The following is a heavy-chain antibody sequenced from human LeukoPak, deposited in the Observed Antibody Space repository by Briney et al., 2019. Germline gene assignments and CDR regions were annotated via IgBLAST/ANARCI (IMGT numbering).Heavy chain of an antibody. CDR2: IYTSGST. D-gene: IGHD6-13*01. J-gene: IGHJ4*02. Sequence: KPWETLSLTCTVSGGSISSYYWSWIRQPAGKGLGWIGRIYTSGSTNYNPSLKSRVTMSVDTSKNQFSLKLSSVTAADTAVYYCAIVRDQQLVPFFDYWGQGTLVTVSS. CDR1: GGSISSYY. V-gene: IGHV4-4*07. CDR3: AIVRDQQLVPFFDY.